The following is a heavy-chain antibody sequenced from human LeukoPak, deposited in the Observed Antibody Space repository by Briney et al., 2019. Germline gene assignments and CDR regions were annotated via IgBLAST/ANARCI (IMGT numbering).Heavy chain of an antibody. CDR3: ARDNDSRDPPHFDY. J-gene: IGHJ4*02. Sequence: ASVKVSCKASGVTFSNFAISWVRQAPGQGLEWMGGIIPIFGTANYARKFQGRVTITADKSTSTAYMELSSLRSEDTAVYYCARDNDSRDPPHFDYWGQGTLVTVSA. CDR2: IIPIFGTA. V-gene: IGHV1-69*06. D-gene: IGHD3-16*01. CDR1: GVTFSNFA.